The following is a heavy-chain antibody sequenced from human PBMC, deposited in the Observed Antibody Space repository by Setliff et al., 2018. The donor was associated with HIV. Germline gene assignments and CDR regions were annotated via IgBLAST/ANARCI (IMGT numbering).Heavy chain of an antibody. CDR3: ATKGWNAYKAFDY. J-gene: IGHJ4*02. V-gene: IGHV4-34*01. CDR2: ITQSGTT. CDR1: GESFSDYS. Sequence: ASETLSLTCAVYGESFSDYSWNWIRQTPEKGLEWIAEITQSGTTNYNPSLRGRVTIVVGTSKNHFSLNLRSVTAADTAFYYCATKGWNAYKAFDYWGQGTLVTVSS. D-gene: IGHD1-1*01.